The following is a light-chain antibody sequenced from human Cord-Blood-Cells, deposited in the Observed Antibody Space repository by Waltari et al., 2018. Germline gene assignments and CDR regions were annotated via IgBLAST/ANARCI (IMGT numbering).Light chain of an antibody. CDR1: QSVLYSSNNKNY. CDR2: WAS. Sequence: DIVMTQSPDSLAVSLGERATINCKSSQSVLYSSNNKNYLAWYQQKPGQPTKLLIYWASTRESGVPDRFSGSGSGTDFTLTSSSLQAEDVAVYYCQQYYSTPLTFGGGTKVEIK. CDR3: QQYYSTPLT. V-gene: IGKV4-1*01. J-gene: IGKJ4*01.